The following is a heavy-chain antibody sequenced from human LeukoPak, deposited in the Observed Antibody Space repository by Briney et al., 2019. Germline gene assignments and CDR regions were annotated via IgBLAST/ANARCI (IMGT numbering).Heavy chain of an antibody. CDR2: IHSSGST. Sequence: PSETLSLTCTVSGVSISTYHWSWIRQPAGKGLEWIGRIHSSGSTNYDPSLKSRVTMSIDTSKNQFSLKVTPVTAADTSVYSCARDALYSNVYSYSDFCGQGTLVTVSS. D-gene: IGHD5-18*01. CDR3: ARDALYSNVYSYSDF. CDR1: GVSISTYH. J-gene: IGHJ4*02. V-gene: IGHV4-4*07.